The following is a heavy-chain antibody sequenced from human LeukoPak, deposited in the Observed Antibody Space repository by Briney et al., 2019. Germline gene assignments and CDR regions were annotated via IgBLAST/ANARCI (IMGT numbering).Heavy chain of an antibody. CDR3: ARDRGPRTGFMVRGAYDY. Sequence: GSLSLSCAASAFPVSDYWIHWVRQAPGKGFVCVSRINTDGSITNYADSVKGRFSISRDNAKNTLYLQMSSLRAEDTAVYYCARDRGPRTGFMVRGAYDYWGQGTLVTVSS. J-gene: IGHJ4*02. CDR1: AFPVSDYW. V-gene: IGHV3-74*01. D-gene: IGHD3-10*01. CDR2: INTDGSIT.